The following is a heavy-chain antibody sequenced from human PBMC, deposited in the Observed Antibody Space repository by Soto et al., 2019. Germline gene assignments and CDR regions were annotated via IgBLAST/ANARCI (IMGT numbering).Heavy chain of an antibody. D-gene: IGHD5-12*01. CDR1: GFTFSSYW. Sequence: GGSLRLSCAASGFTFSSYWMSWVRQAPGKGLEWVANIKQDGSEKYYVDSVKGRFTISRDNAKNSLYLQMNSLRAEDTAVYYCARTPGPGRVATITFDYWGQGTLVTVSS. CDR2: IKQDGSEK. J-gene: IGHJ4*02. V-gene: IGHV3-7*05. CDR3: ARTPGPGRVATITFDY.